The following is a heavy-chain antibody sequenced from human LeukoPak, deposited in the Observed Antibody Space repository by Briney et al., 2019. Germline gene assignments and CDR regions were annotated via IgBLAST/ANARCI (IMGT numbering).Heavy chain of an antibody. CDR2: IKQDGSER. CDR1: GFTFSSYW. J-gene: IGHJ5*02. Sequence: PGGSLRLSCAASGFTFSSYWMSWVRQAPGKGLEWVANIKQDGSERYYVDSVKGRFTISRDNAKNSLYLQMNSLRAEGTGVYYCARASSGYDLDWFDPWGQGTLVTVSS. D-gene: IGHD5-12*01. V-gene: IGHV3-7*01. CDR3: ARASSGYDLDWFDP.